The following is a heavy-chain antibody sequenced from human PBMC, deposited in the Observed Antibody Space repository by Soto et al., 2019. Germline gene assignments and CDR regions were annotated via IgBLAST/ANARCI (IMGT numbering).Heavy chain of an antibody. V-gene: IGHV3-23*01. CDR1: GFTFSSYA. Sequence: EVQLLESGGGLVQPGGSLRLSCAASGFTFSSYAMSWVRQAPGKGLAWVSAISGSGGSTYYADSVKRRFTLSRDNSKNTLYLQMNSLRAEDTAVYFCAKVESVAEGDYWGQGTLVTGSS. CDR3: AKVESVAEGDY. J-gene: IGHJ4*02. D-gene: IGHD6-19*01. CDR2: ISGSGGST.